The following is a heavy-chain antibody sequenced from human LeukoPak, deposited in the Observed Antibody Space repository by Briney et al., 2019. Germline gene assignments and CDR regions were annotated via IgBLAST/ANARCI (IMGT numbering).Heavy chain of an antibody. D-gene: IGHD6-19*01. V-gene: IGHV1-46*01. CDR2: INPSGGST. J-gene: IGHJ4*02. Sequence: ASVKVSCKASGYTFTNYYMHWVRQAPGQGLEWMGIINPSGGSTSYAQKSQGRVTMTRDTSTSTVYMELSSLRSEDTAVYYCARSSGWYYFDYWGQGTLVTVSS. CDR3: ARSSGWYYFDY. CDR1: GYTFTNYY.